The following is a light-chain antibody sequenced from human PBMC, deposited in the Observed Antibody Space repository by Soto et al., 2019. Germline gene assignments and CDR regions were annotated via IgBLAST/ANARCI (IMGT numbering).Light chain of an antibody. Sequence: QLVLTQSPCASASLGASVKLTCTLSSGHSSYAIAWHQQQPEKGPRYLMKLNSDGSHSKGDGIPDRFSGSSSGAERYLTISSLQSEDEADYYCQTWGTGIQVFGGGTKLTV. CDR1: SGHSSYA. V-gene: IGLV4-69*01. CDR3: QTWGTGIQV. J-gene: IGLJ2*01. CDR2: LNSDGSH.